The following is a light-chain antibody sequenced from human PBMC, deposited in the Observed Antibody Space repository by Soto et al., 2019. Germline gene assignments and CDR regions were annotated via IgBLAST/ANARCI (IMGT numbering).Light chain of an antibody. Sequence: EIVLTQSPGTLSLSPGERATLSCRASQSVSSSYLAWYQQKPGQAPRLLIYGASSRATGIPDRFSGSGSGTDFTLTISRLEPEEFAVYYCQQYGSSPGTFGHGTKVEIK. CDR2: GAS. CDR1: QSVSSSY. V-gene: IGKV3-20*01. CDR3: QQYGSSPGT. J-gene: IGKJ1*01.